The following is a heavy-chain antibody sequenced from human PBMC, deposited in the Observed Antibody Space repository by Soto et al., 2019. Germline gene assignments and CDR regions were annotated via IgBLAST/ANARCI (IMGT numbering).Heavy chain of an antibody. J-gene: IGHJ6*02. Sequence: VQLVQSGAEVKNPGASVKVSCKASGYSFTRYGIGWARQAPGQGLEWMGWINAYNGNTNYAQNLQGRLTLTTDTSTTTAYMELRSLRSNDTAIYYCAMVDVYVTPSPQDVWGQGTTVTVSS. V-gene: IGHV1-18*01. CDR2: INAYNGNT. CDR3: AMVDVYVTPSPQDV. D-gene: IGHD3-16*01. CDR1: GYSFTRYG.